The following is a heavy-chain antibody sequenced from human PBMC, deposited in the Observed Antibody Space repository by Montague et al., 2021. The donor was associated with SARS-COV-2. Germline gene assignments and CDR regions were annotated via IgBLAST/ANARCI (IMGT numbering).Heavy chain of an antibody. CDR3: AREDRWNWFDP. D-gene: IGHD5-24*01. J-gene: IGHJ5*02. Sequence: KPSLKSRVTVSVDTSKNQFSLKLSSVPAADTAVYYCAREDRWNWFDPWGQGTLVIVSS. V-gene: IGHV4-39*07.